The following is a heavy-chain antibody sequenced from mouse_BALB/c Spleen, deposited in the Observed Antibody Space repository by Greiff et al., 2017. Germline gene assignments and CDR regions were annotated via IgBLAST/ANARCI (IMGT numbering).Heavy chain of an antibody. D-gene: IGHD1-1*01. CDR3: ARKGITTDAMDY. CDR1: GFDFSRYW. Sequence: EVQLQESGGGLVQPGGSLKLSCAASGFDFSRYWMSWVRQAPGKGLEWIGEINPDSSTINYTPSLKDKFIISRDNAKNTLYLQMSKVRSEDTALYYCARKGITTDAMDYWGQGTSVTVSS. CDR2: INPDSSTI. V-gene: IGHV4-1*02. J-gene: IGHJ4*01.